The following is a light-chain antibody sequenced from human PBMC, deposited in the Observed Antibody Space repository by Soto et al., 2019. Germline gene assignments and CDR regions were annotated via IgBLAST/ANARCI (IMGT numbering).Light chain of an antibody. CDR1: SSDVGGYNY. CDR2: DVS. Sequence: QSVLTQPASVSGSPGQSITISCTGTSSDVGGYNYVSWYQQHPGKAPKLMIYDVSNRPSGVSNLFSGSKSGNTASLNISGLQAEDVADYYCSSYTSSSTLVFGGGTKLTVL. V-gene: IGLV2-14*01. CDR3: SSYTSSSTLV. J-gene: IGLJ2*01.